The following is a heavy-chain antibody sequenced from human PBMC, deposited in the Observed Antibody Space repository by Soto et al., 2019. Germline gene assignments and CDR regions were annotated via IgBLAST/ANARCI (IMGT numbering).Heavy chain of an antibody. Sequence: GESLKISCAASGFTFSSYSMNWVRQAPGKGLEWVSSISSSSSYIYYADSVKGRFTISRDNAKNSLYLQMNSLRAEDTAVYYCARPPRIAAARPSHPFDYWGQGTLVTVSS. V-gene: IGHV3-21*01. CDR3: ARPPRIAAARPSHPFDY. J-gene: IGHJ4*02. CDR2: ISSSSSYI. CDR1: GFTFSSYS. D-gene: IGHD6-13*01.